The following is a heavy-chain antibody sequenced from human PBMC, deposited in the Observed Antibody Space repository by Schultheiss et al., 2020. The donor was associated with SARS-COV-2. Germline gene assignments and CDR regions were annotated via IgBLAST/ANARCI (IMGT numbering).Heavy chain of an antibody. J-gene: IGHJ3*02. D-gene: IGHD1-20*01. V-gene: IGHV3-30*04. CDR2: ISYDGSNK. CDR3: AKGEGNWHLPHAFDI. CDR1: GFTFSSYA. Sequence: GGSLRLSCAASGFTFSSYAMHWVRQAPGKGLEWVAVISYDGSNKYYADSVKGRFTISRDNAKNSLYLQMNSLRAEDTALYYCAKGEGNWHLPHAFDIWGQGTMVTVSS.